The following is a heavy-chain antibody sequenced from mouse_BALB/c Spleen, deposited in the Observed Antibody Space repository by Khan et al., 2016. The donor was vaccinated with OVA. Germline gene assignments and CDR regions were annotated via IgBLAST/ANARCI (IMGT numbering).Heavy chain of an antibody. D-gene: IGHD2-1*01. CDR3: DTLYGNPFAY. CDR2: IDPTNDNI. Sequence: VQLKQSGAELVKPGASIKLSCTASGFNIKDTYMHWVKQRPEQGPEWIGRIDPTNDNIKYDPKFQDKATITADTSSNTAYLQLSSLTSEDTAVYYCDTLYGNPFAYWGQGTLVSVSA. V-gene: IGHV14-3*02. CDR1: GFNIKDTY. J-gene: IGHJ3*01.